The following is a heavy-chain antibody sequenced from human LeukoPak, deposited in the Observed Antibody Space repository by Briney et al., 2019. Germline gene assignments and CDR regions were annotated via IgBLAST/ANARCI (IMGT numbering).Heavy chain of an antibody. CDR1: GGSISSGGYS. CDR3: ARVSEYGLHYFDY. Sequence: PSEALSLTCTVSGGSISSGGYSWSWIRQHPGKGLEWIGYIYYSGSTYYNPSLKSRVTISVDTSKNQFSLKLSSVTAADTAVYYCARVSEYGLHYFDYWGQGTLVTVSS. V-gene: IGHV4-31*03. D-gene: IGHD4/OR15-4a*01. J-gene: IGHJ4*02. CDR2: IYYSGST.